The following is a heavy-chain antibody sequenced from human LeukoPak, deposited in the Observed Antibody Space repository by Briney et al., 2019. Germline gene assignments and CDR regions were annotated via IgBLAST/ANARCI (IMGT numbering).Heavy chain of an antibody. V-gene: IGHV3-11*03. CDR3: ARSQQLVRFVDY. CDR2: ISSSSSYT. D-gene: IGHD6-13*01. CDR1: GFTFSSYA. J-gene: IGHJ4*02. Sequence: GGSLRLSCAASGFTFSSYAMSWVRQAPGKGLEWVSYISSSSSYTNYADSVRGRFTIPRDNAKNSLYLQMNSLRAEDTAVYYCARSQQLVRFVDYWGRGTLVTVSS.